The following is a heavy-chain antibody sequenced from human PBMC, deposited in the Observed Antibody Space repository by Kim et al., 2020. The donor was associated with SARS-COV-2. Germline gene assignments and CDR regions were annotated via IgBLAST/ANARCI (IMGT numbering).Heavy chain of an antibody. CDR3: ARDGVPTVVVESFFWWNYY. CDR1: GYNFSNYG. CDR2: INAHNHYR. J-gene: IGHJ6*01. D-gene: IGHD2-2*01. Sequence: ASVKVSCTASGYNFSNYGLNWVRQAPGQGLEWMGWINAHNHYRQYGQKFLGRFTMNIDTSASTVYMELSDLRSEDTAVYYCARDGVPTVVVESFFWWNYY. V-gene: IGHV1-18*01.